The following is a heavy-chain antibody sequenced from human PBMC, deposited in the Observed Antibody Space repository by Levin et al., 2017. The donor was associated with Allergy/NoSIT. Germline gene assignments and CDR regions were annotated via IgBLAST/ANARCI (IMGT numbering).Heavy chain of an antibody. D-gene: IGHD2-8*01. CDR1: GFTFTFYA. CDR3: AREMAETAADTFDI. V-gene: IGHV1-18*01. Sequence: PAASVKVSCKASGFTFTFYAFTWVRQAPGQGLEWMGWISPYNGDTKYAQKFQDRVTMTTDTSTSTAYLELRSLRSEDTAMYYCAREMAETAADTFDIWGQGTMVTVSS. J-gene: IGHJ3*02. CDR2: ISPYNGDT.